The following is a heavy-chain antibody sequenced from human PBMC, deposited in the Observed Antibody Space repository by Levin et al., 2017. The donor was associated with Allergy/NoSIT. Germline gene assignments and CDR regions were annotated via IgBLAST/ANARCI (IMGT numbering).Heavy chain of an antibody. D-gene: IGHD4-17*01. V-gene: IGHV3-30-3*01. J-gene: IGHJ4*02. CDR3: ARDLSLATVTTLILDY. CDR1: GFTFSSYA. Sequence: GESLKISCAASGFTFSSYAMHWVRQAPGKGLEWVAVISYDGSNKYYADSVKGRFTISRDNSKNTLYLQMNSLRAEDTAVYYCARDLSLATVTTLILDYWGQGTLVTVSS. CDR2: ISYDGSNK.